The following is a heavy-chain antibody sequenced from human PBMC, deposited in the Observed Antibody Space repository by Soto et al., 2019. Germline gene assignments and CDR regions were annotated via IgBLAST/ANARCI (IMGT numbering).Heavy chain of an antibody. CDR1: GFTFSTYA. CDR3: AKDPTSGIPYYFDY. J-gene: IGHJ4*02. D-gene: IGHD3-16*01. V-gene: IGHV3-23*01. Sequence: GGSLRLSCGASGFTFSTYAMSWVRQAPRKGLEWVSTISGGGGYIYYADSVKGRFTISRDDSKNMLYLQMNGLRAEDTAVYFCAKDPTSGIPYYFDYWGQGALVTVSS. CDR2: ISGGGGYI.